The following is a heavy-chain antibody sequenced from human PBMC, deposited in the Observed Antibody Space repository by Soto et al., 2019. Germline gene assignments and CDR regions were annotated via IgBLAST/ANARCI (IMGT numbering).Heavy chain of an antibody. V-gene: IGHV5-10-1*01. J-gene: IGHJ6*02. D-gene: IGHD5-12*01. CDR2: IDPSDSYT. CDR3: ARLPPIGGYDSYYYYGMDV. Sequence: PGESLKISCKGSGYSFTIYWISWVRQMPGKGLEWMGRIDPSDSYTNYSPSFQGHVTISADKSISTAYLQWSSLKASDTAMYYCARLPPIGGYDSYYYYGMDVWGQGTTVTVSS. CDR1: GYSFTIYW.